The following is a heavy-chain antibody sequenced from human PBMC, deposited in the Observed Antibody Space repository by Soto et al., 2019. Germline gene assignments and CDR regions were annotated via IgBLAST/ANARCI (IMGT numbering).Heavy chain of an antibody. D-gene: IGHD3-3*01. CDR3: ARDPTGGGDFWSGYDDAFDI. V-gene: IGHV3-21*01. CDR1: GFTFSSYS. J-gene: IGHJ3*02. CDR2: ISSSSSYI. Sequence: GGSLRLSCAASGFTFSSYSMNWVRQAPGKGLEWVSSISSSSSYIYYADSVKGRFTISRDNAKNSLYLQMNSLRAEDTAVYYCARDPTGGGDFWSGYDDAFDIWGQGTMVTVSS.